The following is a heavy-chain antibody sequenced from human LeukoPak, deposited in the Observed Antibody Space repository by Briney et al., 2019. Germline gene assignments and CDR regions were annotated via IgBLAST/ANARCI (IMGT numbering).Heavy chain of an antibody. CDR2: IYTSGST. V-gene: IGHV4-61*02. Sequence: SETLSLTCAVSGGSISSSGSSWSWIRQPAGKGLEWIGRIYTSGSTNYNPSLKSRVTMSVDTSKNQFSLKLSSVTAANTAVYYCARGRRAGAFDYWGQGTLVTVSS. CDR1: GGSISSSGSS. J-gene: IGHJ4*02. CDR3: ARGRRAGAFDY.